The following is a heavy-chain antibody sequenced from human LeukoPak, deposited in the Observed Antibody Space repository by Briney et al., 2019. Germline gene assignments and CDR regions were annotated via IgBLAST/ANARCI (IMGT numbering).Heavy chain of an antibody. Sequence: GGSLRLSCAASGFTFSSYAMSWVRQAPGKGLEWVSAISGSGGSTYYADSVKGRFTISRDNSKNTLYLQMNSLRAEDTAVYYYAKGWRSSSWFMFCDYWGQGTLVTVSS. CDR2: ISGSGGST. CDR3: AKGWRSSSWFMFCDY. J-gene: IGHJ4*02. D-gene: IGHD6-13*01. CDR1: GFTFSSYA. V-gene: IGHV3-23*01.